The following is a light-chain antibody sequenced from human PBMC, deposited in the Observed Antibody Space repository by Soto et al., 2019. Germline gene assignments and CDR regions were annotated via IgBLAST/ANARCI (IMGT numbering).Light chain of an antibody. Sequence: EIVLTHSPGTLSLSPGERSTLSCRASQSVSSSYLAWYQQKPGQAPRLLIYGASSRATGIPGRFSGSGSGTEFTLTISRLEPEDFAVYYCQQYGGSPRTFGQGTKVDI. CDR3: QQYGGSPRT. CDR1: QSVSSSY. J-gene: IGKJ1*01. V-gene: IGKV3-20*01. CDR2: GAS.